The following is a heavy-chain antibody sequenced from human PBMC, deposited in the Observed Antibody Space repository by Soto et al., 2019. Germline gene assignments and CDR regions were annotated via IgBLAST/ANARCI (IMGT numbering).Heavy chain of an antibody. J-gene: IGHJ6*03. CDR2: IYYSGST. V-gene: IGHV4-59*01. Sequence: SETLSLTCTVSGGSISSYYWSWIRQPPGKGLEWIGYIYYSGSTNYNPSLKSRVTISVDTSKNQFSLKLSSVTAADTAVYYCARGGAPYSNYANVYYYYYMDVWGKGTTVTVSS. D-gene: IGHD4-4*01. CDR3: ARGGAPYSNYANVYYYYYMDV. CDR1: GGSISSYY.